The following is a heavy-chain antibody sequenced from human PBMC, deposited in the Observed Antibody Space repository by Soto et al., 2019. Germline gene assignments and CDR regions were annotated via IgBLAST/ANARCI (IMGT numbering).Heavy chain of an antibody. Sequence: EVQLVESGGGLVQPGGSLRLSCAASGFIFSDHYMDWVRQAPGKGLEWVGRIRNKARSDTIEYAASVKGRFTISRDDSKNSLYLQMNSLRTEDTAVYYCADLLAQSPQLWGQGTLVTVSS. D-gene: IGHD5-12*01. CDR3: ADLLAQSPQL. V-gene: IGHV3-72*01. CDR2: IRNKARSDTI. J-gene: IGHJ4*02. CDR1: GFIFSDHY.